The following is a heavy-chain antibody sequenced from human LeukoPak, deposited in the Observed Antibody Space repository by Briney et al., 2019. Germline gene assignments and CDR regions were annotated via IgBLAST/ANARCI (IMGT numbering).Heavy chain of an antibody. D-gene: IGHD1-26*01. Sequence: SETLSLTCTVSGGSISSYYWSWIRQPPGKGLEWIGYIYYSGSNNYNPSLKSRVTISVDTSKNQFSLKLSSVAAADTAVYYCAGSGSYYGPLVYWGQGTLVTVSS. CDR3: AGSGSYYGPLVY. CDR2: IYYSGSN. V-gene: IGHV4-59*01. CDR1: GGSISSYY. J-gene: IGHJ4*02.